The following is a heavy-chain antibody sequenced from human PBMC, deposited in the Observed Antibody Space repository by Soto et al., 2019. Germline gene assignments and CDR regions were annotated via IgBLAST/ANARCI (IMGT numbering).Heavy chain of an antibody. CDR1: GGSFSSGSYY. Sequence: ETLSLTCTVSGGSFSSGSYYLSWIRRPPGKGLEWIGYIYYSGSTNYNPSLKSRVTISVDTSKNQFSLKLSSVTAADTAVYYCARAPIAAAGTYYYYGMDVWGQGTTVTVSS. J-gene: IGHJ6*02. D-gene: IGHD6-13*01. CDR3: ARAPIAAAGTYYYYGMDV. V-gene: IGHV4-61*01. CDR2: IYYSGST.